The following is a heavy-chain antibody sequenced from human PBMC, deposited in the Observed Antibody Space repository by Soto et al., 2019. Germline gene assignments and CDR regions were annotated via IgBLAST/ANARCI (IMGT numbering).Heavy chain of an antibody. CDR3: ARHGSEGSSWYFDY. CDR1: GGSISSYY. CDR2: IYYSGST. Sequence: QVQLQESGPGLVKPSEPLSLTCTVSGGSISSYYWSWIRQPPGKGLEWIAYIYYSGSTRYNPSLKSRVTISVDTSRNQFSLKLSSVTATDTAVYYCARHGSEGSSWYFDYWGQGTLVTVSS. J-gene: IGHJ4*02. D-gene: IGHD6-13*01. V-gene: IGHV4-59*08.